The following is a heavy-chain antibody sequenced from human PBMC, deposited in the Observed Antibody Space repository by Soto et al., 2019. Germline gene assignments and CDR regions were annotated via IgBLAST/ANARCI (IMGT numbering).Heavy chain of an antibody. CDR1: GYTFTTYD. CDR2: LSPHNGNT. Sequence: VQVVQSGAAVKTPGASVKVSCKNSGYTFTTYDIHWVRQATGQGLEWMGWLSPHNGNTGYAQQFRDRVKIAMNTSTSTVSLEVSSLRFEDTATYYCARRKERSGPHYFDYWGQGTLVTVSS. J-gene: IGHJ4*02. V-gene: IGHV1-8*01. D-gene: IGHD6-25*01. CDR3: ARRKERSGPHYFDY.